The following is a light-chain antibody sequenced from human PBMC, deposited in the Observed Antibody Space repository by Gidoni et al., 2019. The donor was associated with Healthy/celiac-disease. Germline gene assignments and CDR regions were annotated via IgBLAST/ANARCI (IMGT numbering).Light chain of an antibody. V-gene: IGKV3-15*01. CDR1: QHVSSN. CDR3: QQYNNWPRT. Sequence: EIVITQSPATLSVSPVERATLSCRARQHVSSNLAWYQQKPGQAPRLLIYGASTRATGIPARFSGSGSGTEFTLTISSLQSEDFAVYYCQQYNNWPRTFGQGTKVEIK. CDR2: GAS. J-gene: IGKJ1*01.